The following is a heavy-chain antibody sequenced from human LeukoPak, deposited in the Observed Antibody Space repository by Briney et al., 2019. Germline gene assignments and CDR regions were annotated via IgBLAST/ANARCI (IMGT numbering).Heavy chain of an antibody. J-gene: IGHJ5*02. CDR1: GGSFSGYY. CDR3: ARSGSWYLRRYNWFDP. V-gene: IGHV4-34*01. D-gene: IGHD1-26*01. Sequence: PSETLSLTCAVYGGSFSGYYWSWIRQPPGKGLEWIGEINHSGSTNYNPSLKSRVATSVDTSKNQFSLKLSSVTAADTAVYYCARSGSWYLRRYNWFDPWGQGTLVTVSS. CDR2: INHSGST.